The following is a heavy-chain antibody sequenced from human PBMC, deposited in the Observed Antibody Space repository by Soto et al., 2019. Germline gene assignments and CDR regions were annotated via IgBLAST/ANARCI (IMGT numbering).Heavy chain of an antibody. CDR3: AREVPTGTLNYYYGMDV. CDR1: GYTFTSYG. CDR2: ISAYNGNT. D-gene: IGHD1-1*01. Sequence: GASVKVSCKASGYTFTSYGISWVRQAPGQGLEWMGWISAYNGNTNYAQKLQGRVTMTTDTSTSTAYMELRSLRSDDTAVYYCAREVPTGTLNYYYGMDVWGQGTTVTVSS. J-gene: IGHJ6*02. V-gene: IGHV1-18*01.